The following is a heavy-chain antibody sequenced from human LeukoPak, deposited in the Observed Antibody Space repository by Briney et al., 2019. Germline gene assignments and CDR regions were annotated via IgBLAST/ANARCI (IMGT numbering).Heavy chain of an antibody. V-gene: IGHV4-59*02. CDR2: IFARGDT. CDR3: ARDRGDSTPFDY. Sequence: SETLSLTCTVSGGSVSRSYWNWIRQTPGKGLEWIGYIFARGDTNYNPSLKNRVTMSVDTSKNQFSLKLSSVTAADTAVYYCARDRGDSTPFDYWGQGTLVTVSS. D-gene: IGHD3-10*01. J-gene: IGHJ4*02. CDR1: GGSVSRSY.